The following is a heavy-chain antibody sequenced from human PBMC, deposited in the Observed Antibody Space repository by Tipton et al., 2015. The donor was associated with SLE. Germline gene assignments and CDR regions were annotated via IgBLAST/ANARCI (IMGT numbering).Heavy chain of an antibody. Sequence: TLSLTCAVYGGSFTGFRWSFIRQPPGRGLEWVAEISHSGSTSYNPPLKSRVSISVDTSKRQFSLRVNSVTAADTAVYYCARRKIAARLRGNPFDIWDQGKMVIVSS. D-gene: IGHD6-6*01. CDR3: ARRKIAARLRGNPFDI. CDR1: GGSFTGFR. V-gene: IGHV4-34*01. J-gene: IGHJ3*02. CDR2: ISHSGST.